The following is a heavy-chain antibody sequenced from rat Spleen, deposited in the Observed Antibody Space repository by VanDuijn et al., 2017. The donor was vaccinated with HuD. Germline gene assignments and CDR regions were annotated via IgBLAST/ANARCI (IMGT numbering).Heavy chain of an antibody. CDR3: AVAGYGY. V-gene: IGHV5-31*01. J-gene: IGHJ2*01. CDR1: GFTFSNYW. D-gene: IGHD4-3*01. CDR2: IANTGGGNT. Sequence: EVQLVESGGGLVQPGRSLKLSCVASGFTFSNYWMSWIRQAPGKGLEWVASIANTGGGNTYYRDSVKGRFTISRDNAKSTLYLQMDSLRSEDTATYYCAVAGYGYWGQGVVVTVSS.